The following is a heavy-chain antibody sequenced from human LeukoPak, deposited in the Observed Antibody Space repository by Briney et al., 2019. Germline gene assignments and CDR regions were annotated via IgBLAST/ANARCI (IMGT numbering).Heavy chain of an antibody. J-gene: IGHJ6*02. CDR2: INPNSGGT. CDR1: GYSFTDYY. V-gene: IGHV1-2*02. Sequence: ASVKVSCKASGYSFTDYYMHWVRPAPGQGLEWMGWINPNSGGTNYAQKFQGRITMTRDTSISTAYMELSRLRSDDTAVYYCARVGGAGPYYYFYGMDVWGQGTTVTVSS. D-gene: IGHD3-16*01. CDR3: ARVGGAGPYYYFYGMDV.